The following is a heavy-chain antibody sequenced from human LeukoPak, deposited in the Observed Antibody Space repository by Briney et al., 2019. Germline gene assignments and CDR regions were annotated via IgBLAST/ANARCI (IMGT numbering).Heavy chain of an antibody. CDR1: GDSVSSNSAA. CDR2: TYYRSKWFN. V-gene: IGHV6-1*01. D-gene: IGHD1-7*01. Sequence: SQTLSLTCAISGDSVSSNSAAWNWIRQSPSRGLEWLGRTYYRSKWFNDYAVSVKGRITINPDTSKNQFSLQLNSVTPEDTAVYYCARVPRYNWNFGFCYYYMDVWGKGTTVTVSS. J-gene: IGHJ6*03. CDR3: ARVPRYNWNFGFCYYYMDV.